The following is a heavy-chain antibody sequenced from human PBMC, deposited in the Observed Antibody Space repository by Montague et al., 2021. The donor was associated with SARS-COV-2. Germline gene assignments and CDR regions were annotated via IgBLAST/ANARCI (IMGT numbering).Heavy chain of an antibody. Sequence: SETLSLTCTVYGGSISSYYWTWFRQPPGKGLEWFAYMYYSGSTNYNHSLNSRVTISVDTSKNQFSLKLTSVTAADTAVYYCARGFDYWGQGTLVTVSS. V-gene: IGHV4-59*01. J-gene: IGHJ4*02. CDR3: ARGFDY. CDR1: GGSISSYY. CDR2: MYYSGST.